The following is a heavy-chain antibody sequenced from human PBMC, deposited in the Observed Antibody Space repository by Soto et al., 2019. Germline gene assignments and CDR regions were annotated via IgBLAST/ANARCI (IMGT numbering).Heavy chain of an antibody. D-gene: IGHD6-13*01. CDR3: AKDWEQHLVRGWFDP. Sequence: QVQLVESGGGVVQPGRSLRLSCAASGFTFSGYGMHWVRQAPGKGLEWLGVISFDGSNEYYGDSVKGRFTISRDNSKNTLYLQMNSLRVEDTAVYYCAKDWEQHLVRGWFDPWGQGTLVIVSS. CDR1: GFTFSGYG. V-gene: IGHV3-30*18. J-gene: IGHJ5*02. CDR2: ISFDGSNE.